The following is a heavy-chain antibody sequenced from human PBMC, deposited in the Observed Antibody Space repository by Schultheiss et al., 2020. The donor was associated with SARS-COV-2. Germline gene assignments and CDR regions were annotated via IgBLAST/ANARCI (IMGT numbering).Heavy chain of an antibody. D-gene: IGHD2-15*01. CDR2: IWYDGSNK. V-gene: IGHV3-33*01. J-gene: IGHJ4*02. CDR3: ARDELGYCSGGSCPLYFDN. CDR1: GFTFSSYG. Sequence: GGSLRLSCAASGFTFSSYGMHWVRQAPGKGLEWVAVIWYDGSNKYYVGSVKGRFTISRDNSKNTLYLQMNSLRAEDTAVYYCARDELGYCSGGSCPLYFDNWGQGTLVTVSS.